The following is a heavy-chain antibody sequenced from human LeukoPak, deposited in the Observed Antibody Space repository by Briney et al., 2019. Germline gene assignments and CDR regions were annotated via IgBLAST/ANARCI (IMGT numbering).Heavy chain of an antibody. CDR2: INPNSGGT. CDR1: GYTLTGYY. Sequence: ASVKVSCKASGYTLTGYYMHWVRQAPGQGLEWMGWINPNSGGTNYAQKFQGRVTMTRDTSISTAYMELSRLRSDDTAVYYCANQNQYSYGYYFDYWGQGTLVTVSS. CDR3: ANQNQYSYGYYFDY. J-gene: IGHJ4*02. V-gene: IGHV1-2*02. D-gene: IGHD5-18*01.